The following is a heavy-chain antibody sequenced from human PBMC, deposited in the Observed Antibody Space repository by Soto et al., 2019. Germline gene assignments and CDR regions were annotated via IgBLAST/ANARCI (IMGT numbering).Heavy chain of an antibody. D-gene: IGHD6-19*01. V-gene: IGHV4-31*03. CDR2: IYYSGST. Sequence: QVQLQESGPGLVKPSQTLSLTCTVSGGSISSGGYYWSWIRQHPGKGLEWIGYIYYSGSTYYNPSLKSRVTISVDTSKNQFSLKLSSVTAADTAVYYCARERRAGYYYYGMDVWGQGTTVTVSS. CDR1: GGSISSGGYY. J-gene: IGHJ6*02. CDR3: ARERRAGYYYYGMDV.